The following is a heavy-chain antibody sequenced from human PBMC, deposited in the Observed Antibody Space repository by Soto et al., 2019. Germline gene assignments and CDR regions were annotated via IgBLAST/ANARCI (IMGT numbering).Heavy chain of an antibody. Sequence: QITLKASGPTLVKPTQTLTLTCTFSGFSLSTSGVSVGWIRQPPGKALECLALIYWDDEKRYSPSLMSRLTIAKDTSKNLVVLTMTNMDPMDTATYYCAHRRAQQLLARSYYFDFWGQGTLVTVYS. J-gene: IGHJ4*02. CDR2: IYWDDEK. V-gene: IGHV2-5*02. D-gene: IGHD6-13*01. CDR1: GFSLSTSGVS. CDR3: AHRRAQQLLARSYYFDF.